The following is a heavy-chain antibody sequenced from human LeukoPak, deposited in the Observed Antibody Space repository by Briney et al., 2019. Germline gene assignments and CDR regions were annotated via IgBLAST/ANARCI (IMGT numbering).Heavy chain of an antibody. CDR1: GYTLTELS. Sequence: ASVKVSCKVSGYTLTELSMHWVRQAPGKGLEWMGGFDPEDGETIYAQKFQGRVTMTEDTSTDTAYIELSSLRSEDTAVYYCATQLALGELSFDYWGQGTLVTVSS. CDR3: ATQLALGELSFDY. V-gene: IGHV1-24*01. CDR2: FDPEDGET. D-gene: IGHD3-16*02. J-gene: IGHJ4*02.